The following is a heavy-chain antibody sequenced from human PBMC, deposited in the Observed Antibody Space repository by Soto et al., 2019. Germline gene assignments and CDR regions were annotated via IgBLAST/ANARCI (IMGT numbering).Heavy chain of an antibody. CDR1: GFSFSNYA. J-gene: IGHJ4*02. V-gene: IGHV3-64*02. D-gene: IGHD4-17*01. CDR3: ENGHSTVATRLDY. CDR2: ISGNGAST. Sequence: EVQLVESGEGLVQPGGSLRLSCAASGFSFSNYAMHWVRQAPGKGLEYVSAISGNGASTYYADSVKGRFTIFRDNFKKTLYFKMGRLRAEIRAVCSCENGHSTVATRLDYWGQGTLVTVSS.